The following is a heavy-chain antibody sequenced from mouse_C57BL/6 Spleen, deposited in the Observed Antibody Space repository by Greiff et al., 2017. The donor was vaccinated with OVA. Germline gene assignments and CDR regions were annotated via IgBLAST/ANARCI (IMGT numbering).Heavy chain of an antibody. J-gene: IGHJ1*03. V-gene: IGHV1-50*01. CDR3: ALYSYFDV. CDR2: IDPSDSYT. Sequence: QVQLQQPGAELVKPGASVKLSCKASGYTFTSYWMQWVKQRPGQGLEWIGEIDPSDSYTNYNQKFKGKATLTVDTSSSTAYMQLSSLTSEDSAVYDCALYSYFDVWGTGTTVTVSS. D-gene: IGHD2-12*01. CDR1: GYTFTSYW.